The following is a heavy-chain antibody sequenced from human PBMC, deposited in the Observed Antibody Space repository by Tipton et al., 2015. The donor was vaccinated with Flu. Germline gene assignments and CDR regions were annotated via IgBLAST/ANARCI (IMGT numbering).Heavy chain of an antibody. CDR3: ARGVGTAMVTALSR. CDR1: GFTFSNHW. D-gene: IGHD5-18*01. J-gene: IGHJ4*02. CDR2: INKDGSNT. V-gene: IGHV3-74*01. Sequence: SLRLSCAASGFTFSNHWMHWVRQAPGKGLVWVSRINKDGSNTIYADSVKGRFTISRDNAKNTLYLQMNTLRAEDTAAYYCARGVGTAMVTALSRWGQGTLVTVSS.